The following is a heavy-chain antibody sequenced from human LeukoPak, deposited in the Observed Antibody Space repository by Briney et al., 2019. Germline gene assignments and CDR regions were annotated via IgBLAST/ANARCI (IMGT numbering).Heavy chain of an antibody. CDR3: ARGTAFDI. V-gene: IGHV4-61*02. CDR2: IYTSGST. CDR1: GDSISSGSYY. Sequence: SETLSLTCTVSGDSISSGSYYWSWIRQPAGKGLEWIGRIYTSGSTNYNPSLKSRVTISVDTSRNQFSLKLSSVTAADTAVYYCARGTAFDIWGQGTMVTVSS. J-gene: IGHJ3*02.